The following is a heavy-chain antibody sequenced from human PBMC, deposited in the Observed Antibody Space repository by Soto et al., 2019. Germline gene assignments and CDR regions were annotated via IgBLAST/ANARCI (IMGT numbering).Heavy chain of an antibody. CDR1: GGSISSGDYY. J-gene: IGHJ4*02. V-gene: IGHV4-30-4*01. D-gene: IGHD5-18*01. Sequence: QVQLQESGPGLVKPSQTLSLTCTVSGGSISSGDYYWSWIRQPPGKGLEWIGYIYYSGSTYYNPSLKIRVTITVDQSKNQSSLKLSPVTAADRAVYYCARAAYRYGYREDEWGQGTLVTVSS. CDR2: IYYSGST. CDR3: ARAAYRYGYREDE.